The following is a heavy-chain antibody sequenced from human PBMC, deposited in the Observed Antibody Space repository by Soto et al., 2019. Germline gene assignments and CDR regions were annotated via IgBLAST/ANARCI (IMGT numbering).Heavy chain of an antibody. CDR3: AQCLLGVNYYYGMDV. D-gene: IGHD3-16*01. J-gene: IGHJ6*02. CDR2: IIPIFATA. Sequence: QVQLVQSGAEVKKPGSSVKVSCKASGGTFSSYAINWVRQAPGQGLEWMGGIIPIFATADYAQKFQGRVTITADESTSTAYMGLSSLRSEDTAVYYCAQCLLGVNYYYGMDVWSQGNTVTVSS. V-gene: IGHV1-69*12. CDR1: GGTFSSYA.